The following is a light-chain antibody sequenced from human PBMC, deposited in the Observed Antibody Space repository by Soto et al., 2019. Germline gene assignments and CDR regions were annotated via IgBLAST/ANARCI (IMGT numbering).Light chain of an antibody. Sequence: QSALTQPRSVSGSPGQSVTISCTGTSSDVGGYNYVSWYQQHPGKAPKLMIYDVSKRPSGVPDRFSGSKSGNTASLTISGLQAEYEADYYCCSYAGSYTHYVFGTGTKLTFL. CDR3: CSYAGSYTHYV. V-gene: IGLV2-11*01. CDR1: SSDVGGYNY. J-gene: IGLJ1*01. CDR2: DVS.